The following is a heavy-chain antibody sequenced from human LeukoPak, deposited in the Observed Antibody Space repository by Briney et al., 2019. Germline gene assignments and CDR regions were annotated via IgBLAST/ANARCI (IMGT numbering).Heavy chain of an antibody. CDR2: IWYDGSNK. Sequence: GGSLRLSCAASGFTFSSYGMHWVRQAPGKGLEWVAVIWYDGSNKYYADSVKGRFTISRDNSKNTLYLQMNSLRAEDTAVYYCARIVGHQACDSSGYYSDWFDPWGQGTLVTVSS. D-gene: IGHD3-22*01. CDR3: ARIVGHQACDSSGYYSDWFDP. J-gene: IGHJ5*02. V-gene: IGHV3-33*01. CDR1: GFTFSSYG.